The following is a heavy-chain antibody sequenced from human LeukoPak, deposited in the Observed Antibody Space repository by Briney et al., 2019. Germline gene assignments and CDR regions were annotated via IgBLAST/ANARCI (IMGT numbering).Heavy chain of an antibody. Sequence: GGSLRLSCAASGFTFSSYEMNWVRQAPGKGLEWVSYISSSGSTIYYADSVKGRFTISRDNAKNSLYLQMNSLRAEDTAVYYCARQAVAGTRYYYYYYMDVWGKGTTVTISS. D-gene: IGHD6-19*01. CDR1: GFTFSSYE. V-gene: IGHV3-48*03. CDR3: ARQAVAGTRYYYYYYMDV. J-gene: IGHJ6*03. CDR2: ISSSGSTI.